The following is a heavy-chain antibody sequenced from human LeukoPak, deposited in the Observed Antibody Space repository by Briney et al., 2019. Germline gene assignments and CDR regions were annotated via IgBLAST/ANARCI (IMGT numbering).Heavy chain of an antibody. V-gene: IGHV4-59*08. D-gene: IGHD1-26*01. Sequence: SETLSLTCTVSGDSITDYYWSWIRQPPGKGLECIGYFYGTGNTIYNPSLKSRVTISGDTSKNQVSLKMTSVTAADTAMYYCARQRHSGSYYFDYWGQGTLVTLSS. CDR3: ARQRHSGSYYFDY. CDR1: GDSITDYY. J-gene: IGHJ4*02. CDR2: FYGTGNT.